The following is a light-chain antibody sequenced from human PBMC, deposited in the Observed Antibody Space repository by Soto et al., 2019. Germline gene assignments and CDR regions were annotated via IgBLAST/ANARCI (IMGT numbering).Light chain of an antibody. J-gene: IGKJ1*01. CDR3: LQDYNYPWT. V-gene: IGKV1-5*03. Sequence: DIQMTQSPSTLSASVGDRVTITCRASQSISVWLAWYQQKAGKAPNLLIYKASRLESGVPSRFSGSGSETEFILTISSLQPEDFATYYCLQDYNYPWTFGQGTKVDIK. CDR2: KAS. CDR1: QSISVW.